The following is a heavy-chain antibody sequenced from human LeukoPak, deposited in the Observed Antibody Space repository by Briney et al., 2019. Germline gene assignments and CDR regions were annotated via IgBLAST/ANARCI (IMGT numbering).Heavy chain of an antibody. CDR1: GFTFSSDA. CDR3: AKADPAYYDFWSGYYLLDY. J-gene: IGHJ4*02. CDR2: ISGSGGST. V-gene: IGHV3-23*01. Sequence: GGSLRLSCAASGFTFSSDAMSWVRQAPGKGLEWVSAISGSGGSTYYADSVKGRFTISRDNSKNTLYLQMNSLRAEDTAVYYCAKADPAYYDFWSGYYLLDYWGQGTLVTVSS. D-gene: IGHD3-3*01.